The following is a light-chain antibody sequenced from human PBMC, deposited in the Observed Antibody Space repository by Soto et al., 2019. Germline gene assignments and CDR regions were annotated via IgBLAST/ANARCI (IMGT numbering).Light chain of an antibody. Sequence: QSALTQPASVSGSPGQSITISCTGTSNDIGGYDYVSWHQQHPGKAPKLMIYEVTDRPSGVSHRFSGSKSGNTASLTISGLQAEDEADYYCSSYASGSTPYVFGTGTKLTVL. CDR2: EVT. J-gene: IGLJ1*01. V-gene: IGLV2-14*01. CDR1: SNDIGGYDY. CDR3: SSYASGSTPYV.